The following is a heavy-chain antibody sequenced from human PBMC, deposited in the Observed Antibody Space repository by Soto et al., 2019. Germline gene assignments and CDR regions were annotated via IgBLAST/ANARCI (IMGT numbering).Heavy chain of an antibody. CDR3: ARARGSRSSFDY. J-gene: IGHJ4*02. D-gene: IGHD6-6*01. CDR2: IYYSGST. CDR1: GGSISSYY. Sequence: SETLSLTCTVSGGSISSYYWSWIRQPPGKGLEWIGYIYYSGSTNYNPSLKSRVTISVNTSKNQFPLKLSSVPAADTAVYYCARARGSRSSFDYWGQGTLVTVSS. V-gene: IGHV4-59*01.